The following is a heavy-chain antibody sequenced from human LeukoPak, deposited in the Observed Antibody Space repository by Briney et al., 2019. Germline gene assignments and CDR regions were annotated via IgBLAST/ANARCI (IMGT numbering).Heavy chain of an antibody. Sequence: ASVKVSCKASGGTFSSYAISWVRQAPGQGLEWMGGIIPIFGTANYAQKFQGRVTITADESTSTAYMELSSLRSEDTAVYYCARSLQLRFLEWQPGDLNYYCYYTDVWGKGTTVTVSS. J-gene: IGHJ6*03. D-gene: IGHD3-3*01. CDR2: IIPIFGTA. CDR1: GGTFSSYA. CDR3: ARSLQLRFLEWQPGDLNYYCYYTDV. V-gene: IGHV1-69*13.